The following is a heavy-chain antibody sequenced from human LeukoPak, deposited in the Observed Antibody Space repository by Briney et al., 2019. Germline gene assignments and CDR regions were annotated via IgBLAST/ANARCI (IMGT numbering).Heavy chain of an antibody. CDR3: ARDLGSSGYIFDY. J-gene: IGHJ4*02. D-gene: IGHD6-13*01. Sequence: SETLSLTCTVSGGSISSYYWSWIRQPPGKGLEWIGYIYYSGSTNYNPSLKSRVTISVDTSKNQFSLKLSSVTAADTAVSYCARDLGSSGYIFDYWGQGTLVTVSS. CDR1: GGSISSYY. CDR2: IYYSGST. V-gene: IGHV4-59*01.